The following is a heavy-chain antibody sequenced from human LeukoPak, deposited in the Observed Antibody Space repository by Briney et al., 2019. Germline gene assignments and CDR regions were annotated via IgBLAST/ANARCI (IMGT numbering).Heavy chain of an antibody. CDR1: GGSISSSSYY. J-gene: IGHJ6*03. Sequence: SETVSLTCTVSGGSISSSSYYWGWIRQPPGKGLEWIGSIYYSGSTYYKPSLKSRVTISVDTSKNQFSLKLSSVTAADTAMYYCARHGLDTAMMNYYSDYMDVWGKGTTVTVSS. V-gene: IGHV4-39*01. D-gene: IGHD5-18*01. CDR2: IYYSGST. CDR3: ARHGLDTAMMNYYSDYMDV.